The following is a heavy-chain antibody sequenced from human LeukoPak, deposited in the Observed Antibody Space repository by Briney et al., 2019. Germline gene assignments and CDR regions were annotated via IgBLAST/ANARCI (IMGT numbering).Heavy chain of an antibody. V-gene: IGHV3-23*01. Sequence: GGSLRLSYVASEFTVRSYSMACVRQGPERGLEWVSAISSSGASTYYADSVKGRFTISRDNSKNTLYLQMNSLTAEDTTVYCCAEYPNRSGWYQDYWGQGTLVTVSS. D-gene: IGHD6-19*01. CDR1: EFTVRSYS. CDR3: AEYPNRSGWYQDY. CDR2: ISSSGAST. J-gene: IGHJ4*02.